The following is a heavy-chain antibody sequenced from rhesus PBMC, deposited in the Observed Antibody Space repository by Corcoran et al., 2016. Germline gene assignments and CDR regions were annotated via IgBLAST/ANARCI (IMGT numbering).Heavy chain of an antibody. CDR3: SRFDV. V-gene: IGHV3-54*02. CDR2: ISSDGSNK. CDR1: GLNFDISG. Sequence: EGQMVESGGDLVQPGGSLRLSCAASGLNFDISGLHWVRQAPGKGLEWVEVISSDGSNKQYADSVRDRFTISRDNSRNIVYLQMNNLKLEDTAVYYCSRFDVWGPGVLVIVSS. J-gene: IGHJ5-1*01.